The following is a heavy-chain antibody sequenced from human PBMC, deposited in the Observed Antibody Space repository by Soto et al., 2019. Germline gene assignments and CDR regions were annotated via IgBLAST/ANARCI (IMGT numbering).Heavy chain of an antibody. V-gene: IGHV3-73*01. Sequence: GGSLRLSCAASGFTFSGSAMHWVRQASGKGLEWVGHIRSKANSYATAYAASVKGRFTISRDDSKNTAYLEMNSLKAEYSAVYYCTAGMGYCSRTSGPYRSASTEVDYCAYRTLATV. D-gene: IGHD2-2*01. CDR3: TAGMGYCSRTSGPYRSASTEVDY. CDR1: GFTFSGSA. J-gene: IGHJ4*01. CDR2: IRSKANSYAT.